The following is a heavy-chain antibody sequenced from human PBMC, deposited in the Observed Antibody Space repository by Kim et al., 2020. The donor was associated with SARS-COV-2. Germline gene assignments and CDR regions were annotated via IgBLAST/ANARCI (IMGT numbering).Heavy chain of an antibody. V-gene: IGHV4-31*02. D-gene: IGHD4-4*01. J-gene: IGHJ2*01. Sequence: HPSLKSRITISVDTSSNQFSLKLSSVTAADTAIYYCARDPTVSTLGGYFDFWGRGTLVTVSS. CDR3: ARDPTVSTLGGYFDF.